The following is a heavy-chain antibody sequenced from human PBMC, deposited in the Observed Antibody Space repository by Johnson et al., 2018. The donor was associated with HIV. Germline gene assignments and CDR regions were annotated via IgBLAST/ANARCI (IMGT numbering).Heavy chain of an antibody. CDR1: GFTFSIYW. CDR2: IKQDGSET. CDR3: AKDLGTGDDYVWGGYQIGAFDI. D-gene: IGHD3-16*02. V-gene: IGHV3-7*03. J-gene: IGHJ3*02. Sequence: VQLVESGGGLVQPGGSLRLSCAASGFTFSIYWMTWVRQAPRKGLEWVANIKQDGSETYYVDSVKGRFTISRDNAKNSLYLQMNSLIAEDTAVYYCAKDLGTGDDYVWGGYQIGAFDIWGQGTMVTVSS.